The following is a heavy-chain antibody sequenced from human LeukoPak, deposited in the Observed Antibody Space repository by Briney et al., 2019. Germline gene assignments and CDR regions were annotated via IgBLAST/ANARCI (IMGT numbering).Heavy chain of an antibody. CDR3: TNGGHSSGWYAFDY. Sequence: GGSLRLSCAASGFTFSSYSMNWVRQAPGKGLDWVSSISSSSSYIYYADSVKGRFTISRDNAKNSLYLQMNSLRAEGTAVYYCTNGGHSSGWYAFDYWGQGTLVTVSS. D-gene: IGHD6-19*01. CDR1: GFTFSSYS. J-gene: IGHJ4*02. CDR2: ISSSSSYI. V-gene: IGHV3-21*01.